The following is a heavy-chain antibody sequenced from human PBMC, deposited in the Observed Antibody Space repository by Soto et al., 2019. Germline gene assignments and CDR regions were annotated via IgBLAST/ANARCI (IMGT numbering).Heavy chain of an antibody. J-gene: IGHJ1*01. Sequence: EVQLLESGGGLVQPGGSLRLSCAASGITISNYPMSWVRQAPGKGLDCVSGISGSGDRTYYADSAKGRFTISKDISKNSLSLQLDNLGVEDTAVYFCVKDDGGYPSTAPHWGQGTLVTVSS. CDR3: VKDDGGYPSTAPH. CDR1: GITISNYP. V-gene: IGHV3-23*01. CDR2: ISGSGDRT. D-gene: IGHD3-22*01.